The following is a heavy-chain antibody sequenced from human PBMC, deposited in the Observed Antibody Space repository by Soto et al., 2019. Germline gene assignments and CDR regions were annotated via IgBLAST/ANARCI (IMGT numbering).Heavy chain of an antibody. CDR3: TRSYGYTFGGSLDN. CDR1: GDTFNSYV. Sequence: QVQLVQSGPEVKKPGSSVKVSCKASGDTFNSYVITWVRQAPGQGLEWLGGIITAFGTTRYAQNFQDRLTITADEAATTDHMVLSSLTSDDTAMYYCTRSYGYTFGGSLDNWGQGTVVTVSS. V-gene: IGHV1-69*01. J-gene: IGHJ4*02. D-gene: IGHD5-18*01. CDR2: IITAFGTT.